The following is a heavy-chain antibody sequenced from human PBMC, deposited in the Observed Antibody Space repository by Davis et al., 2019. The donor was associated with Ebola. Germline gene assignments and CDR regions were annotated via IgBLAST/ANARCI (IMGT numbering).Heavy chain of an antibody. CDR1: GGSISSSNW. CDR3: ARDLWGMDV. J-gene: IGHJ6*04. Sequence: PSETLSLTCAVSGGSISSSNWWSWVRQPPGKGLEWIGEIYHSGSTNYNPSLKSRVIMSVDKSKNQLALKLNSVTAADTAVYHCARDLWGMDVWGKGTTVTVSS. CDR2: IYHSGST. V-gene: IGHV4-4*02.